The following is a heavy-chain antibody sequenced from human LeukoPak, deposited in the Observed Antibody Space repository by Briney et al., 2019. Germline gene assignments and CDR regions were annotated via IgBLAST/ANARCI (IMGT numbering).Heavy chain of an antibody. V-gene: IGHV3-30*04. Sequence: PGGSLRLSCAASGFTFSSYAMHWVRQAPGKGLEWVAVISYDGRNKYYADSVKGRFTISRDNSKNTLYLQMNSLRAEDTAVYYCARDVKGVFDYWGQGTLVTVSS. CDR2: ISYDGRNK. CDR1: GFTFSSYA. CDR3: ARDVKGVFDY. J-gene: IGHJ4*02.